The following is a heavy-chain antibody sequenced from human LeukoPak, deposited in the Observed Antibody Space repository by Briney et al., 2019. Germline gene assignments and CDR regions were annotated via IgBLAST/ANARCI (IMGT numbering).Heavy chain of an antibody. CDR2: ISYDGSNK. CDR1: GFTFSSYG. Sequence: QTGGSLRLSCAASGFTFSSYGMHWVRQAPGKGLEWVAVISYDGSNKYYADSVKGRFTISRDNSKNTLYLQMNSLRAEDTAVYYCAKAMDRRFGELPNWFDPWGQGTLVTVSS. D-gene: IGHD3-10*01. V-gene: IGHV3-30*19. J-gene: IGHJ5*02. CDR3: AKAMDRRFGELPNWFDP.